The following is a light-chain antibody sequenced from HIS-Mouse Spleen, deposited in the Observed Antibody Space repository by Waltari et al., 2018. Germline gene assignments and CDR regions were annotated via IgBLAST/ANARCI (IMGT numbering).Light chain of an antibody. Sequence: QSALTQPASVSGSPGQSITISCPGTIRYVGSYNLVPWYQQHPGKAPKLMIYEGSKRPSGVSNRFSGSKSGNTASLTISGLQAEDEADYYCCSYAGSSTYWVFGGGTKLTVL. CDR3: CSYAGSSTYWV. J-gene: IGLJ3*02. V-gene: IGLV2-23*01. CDR2: EGS. CDR1: IRYVGSYNL.